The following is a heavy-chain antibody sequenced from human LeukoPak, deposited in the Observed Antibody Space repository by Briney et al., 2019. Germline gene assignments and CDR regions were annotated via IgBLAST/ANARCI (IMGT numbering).Heavy chain of an antibody. CDR3: ARAVYGSGRDYYYGMDV. D-gene: IGHD3-10*01. Sequence: APVKVSCKASGGTFSSYAISWVRQAPGQGLEWMGGIIPIFGTANYAQKFQGRVTITADKSTSTAYMELSSLRSEDTAVYYCARAVYGSGRDYYYGMDVWGKGTTVTVSS. CDR2: IIPIFGTA. V-gene: IGHV1-69*06. J-gene: IGHJ6*04. CDR1: GGTFSSYA.